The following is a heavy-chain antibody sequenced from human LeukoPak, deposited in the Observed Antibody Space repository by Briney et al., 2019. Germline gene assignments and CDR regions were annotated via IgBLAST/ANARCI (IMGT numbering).Heavy chain of an antibody. Sequence: GRSLRLSCAASGFTFSSYGMHWVRQAPGKGLEWVAVISYDGSNKYYADSVKGRFTIPRDNSKNTLYLQMNSLRAEDTAVYYCAKDPVPSTVTTFFRWFDPWGQGTLVTVSS. CDR2: ISYDGSNK. V-gene: IGHV3-30*18. J-gene: IGHJ5*02. D-gene: IGHD4-17*01. CDR3: AKDPVPSTVTTFFRWFDP. CDR1: GFTFSSYG.